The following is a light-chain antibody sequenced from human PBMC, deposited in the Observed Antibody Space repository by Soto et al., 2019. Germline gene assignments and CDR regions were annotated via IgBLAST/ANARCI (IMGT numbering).Light chain of an antibody. V-gene: IGLV2-14*01. J-gene: IGLJ1*01. CDR1: SSDVGGYNY. CDR3: SSYTSSSTLLYV. Sequence: QSALTPPASLSGSPGQSITISCTGTSSDVGGYNYVSWYQQHPGKAPKLMIYDVSNRPSGVSNRFSGAKSGNTASLTISGLQAEDAADYYCSSYTSSSTLLYVFGTGNKLTVL. CDR2: DVS.